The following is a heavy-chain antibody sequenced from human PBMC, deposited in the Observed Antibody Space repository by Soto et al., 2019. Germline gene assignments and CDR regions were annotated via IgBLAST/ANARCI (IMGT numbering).Heavy chain of an antibody. V-gene: IGHV3-21*05. CDR2: IRGSNNDI. J-gene: IGHJ4*02. CDR3: ARDYQPEAAAGSPH. CDR1: GFSLSDYS. D-gene: IGHD6-13*01. Sequence: PGGSLRLSCAASGFSLSDYSMNWIRQAPGKGLEWLSYIRGSNNDIYYTDSVKGRLTISRDNAKNSLYLQMNSLRAEDTAVYYCARDYQPEAAAGSPHWGQGTLVTVSS.